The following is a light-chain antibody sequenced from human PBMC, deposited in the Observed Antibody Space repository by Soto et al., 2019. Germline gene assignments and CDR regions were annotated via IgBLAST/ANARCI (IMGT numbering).Light chain of an antibody. V-gene: IGLV2-14*01. CDR3: SSYTITSTLVI. Sequence: QSVLTQPASVSGSPGQSISVSCTGSSGDVGSYKYVSLYQQHPGKAPKLIIYEVNKRPSGVSDRFSGSKSGNTASLTISGLQAEDEADYYCSSYTITSTLVIFGGGTKLTVL. CDR1: SGDVGSYKY. J-gene: IGLJ2*01. CDR2: EVN.